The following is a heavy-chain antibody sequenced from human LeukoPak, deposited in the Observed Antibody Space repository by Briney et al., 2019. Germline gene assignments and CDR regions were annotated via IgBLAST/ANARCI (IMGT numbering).Heavy chain of an antibody. CDR3: ARRRRSSWFDFDS. D-gene: IGHD6-13*01. J-gene: IGHJ4*02. Sequence: SETLSLTCTVSGGSISSYYWSWIRQPPGKGLEWIGYIYYSGSTNYKPSVKSRVTISVDTSKNQFSLILNSVTAADTAVYYCARRRRSSWFDFDSWGQGTLVTVSS. CDR1: GGSISSYY. V-gene: IGHV4-59*12. CDR2: IYYSGST.